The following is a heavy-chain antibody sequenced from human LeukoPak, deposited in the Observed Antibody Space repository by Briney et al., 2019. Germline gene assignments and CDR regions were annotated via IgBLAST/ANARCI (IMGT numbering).Heavy chain of an antibody. CDR3: AGEGAHGDYDY. Sequence: GGSLRLSCAASGFTFSSYEMSWVRQAPGKGLEWVSYIATSGSAIYYADSVKGRFTISRDNSKNTLYLQMNSLRAEDTAVYYCAGEGAHGDYDYWGQGTLVTVSS. J-gene: IGHJ4*02. D-gene: IGHD4-17*01. CDR1: GFTFSSYE. V-gene: IGHV3-48*03. CDR2: IATSGSAI.